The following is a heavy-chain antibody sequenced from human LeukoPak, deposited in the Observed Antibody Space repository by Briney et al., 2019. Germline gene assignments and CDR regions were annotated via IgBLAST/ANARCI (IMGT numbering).Heavy chain of an antibody. CDR1: GYTFTSYG. V-gene: IGHV1-2*02. Sequence: ASVKVSCTASGYTFTSYGISWVRQAPGQGLEWVGWINPNSGGTNYAQKFQGRVTMTRDTSISTAYMERSRLRSADTAVYYCARVHTLLVFGRSSSNAFDIWGQGTMVTVSS. CDR2: INPNSGGT. J-gene: IGHJ3*02. CDR3: ARVHTLLVFGRSSSNAFDI. D-gene: IGHD1-26*01.